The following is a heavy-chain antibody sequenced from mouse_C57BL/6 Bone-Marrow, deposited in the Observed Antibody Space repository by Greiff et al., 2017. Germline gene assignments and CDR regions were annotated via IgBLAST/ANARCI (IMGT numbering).Heavy chain of an antibody. V-gene: IGHV5-4*01. J-gene: IGHJ3*01. CDR3: ARERWVWCAY. CDR1: GFTFSSYA. CDR2: ISDGGSYT. D-gene: IGHD2-3*01. Sequence: EVQLQESGGGLVKPGGSLKLSCAASGFTFSSYAMSWVRQTPEKRLEWVATISDGGSYTYYPDNVKGRFTISRDNAKNNLYLQMSHLKSEDTAMYYCARERWVWCAYWGQGTLVTVSA.